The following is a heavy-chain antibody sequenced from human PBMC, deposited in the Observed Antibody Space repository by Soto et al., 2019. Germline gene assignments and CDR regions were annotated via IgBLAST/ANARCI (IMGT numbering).Heavy chain of an antibody. D-gene: IGHD6-13*01. V-gene: IGHV4-39*01. CDR3: ARRQSSSWYGL. CDR2: IYYSGST. Sequence: QLQLQESGPGLVKHSETLSLTCTVSGGSISSSSYYWGWIRQHPGKGLEWIGSIYYSGSTYYNPSLKSRVTISVDTSKNQFSLKLSSVTAADTAVYYCARRQSSSWYGLWGQGTLVTVSS. CDR1: GGSISSSSYY. J-gene: IGHJ4*02.